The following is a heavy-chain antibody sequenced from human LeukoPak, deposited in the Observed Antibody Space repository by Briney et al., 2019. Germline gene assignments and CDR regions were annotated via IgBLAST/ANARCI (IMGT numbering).Heavy chain of an antibody. V-gene: IGHV3-74*01. CDR3: TSDSPYYGMDV. CDR1: GFPFSSYW. Sequence: GGSLRLSCAASGFPFSSYWMHWVRQVPGKGLLWVSRINSDGSATIYADSVRGRFTISRDNAKNTLYLQMSGLRVEDTAVYHCTSDSPYYGMDVWGQGTTVTVSS. J-gene: IGHJ6*02. CDR2: INSDGSAT.